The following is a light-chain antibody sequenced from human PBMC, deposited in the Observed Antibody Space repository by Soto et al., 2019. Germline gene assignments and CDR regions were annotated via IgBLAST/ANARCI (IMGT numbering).Light chain of an antibody. CDR3: CSYTSRTIYV. Sequence: QSALTQPASVSGSPGQSIAISCTGTSSDVGGYNYVSWYQQHPGKAPKLMIYDVTSRPSGVSDRFSGSKSGTTASLTISGLQAEDEADYYCCSYTSRTIYVFGTGTKVTVL. CDR1: SSDVGGYNY. V-gene: IGLV2-14*03. J-gene: IGLJ1*01. CDR2: DVT.